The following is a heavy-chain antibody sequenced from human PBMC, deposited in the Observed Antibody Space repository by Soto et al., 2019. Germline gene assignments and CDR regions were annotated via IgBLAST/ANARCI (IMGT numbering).Heavy chain of an antibody. CDR1: GFTFSSYG. CDR2: ISYDGSNK. J-gene: IGHJ4*02. V-gene: IGHV3-30*18. D-gene: IGHD5-12*01. CDR3: AKDYVVAPGAADG. Sequence: QVQLVESGGGVVQPGRSLRLSCAASGFTFSSYGMHWVRQAPGKGLEWVAVISYDGSNKYYADSVEGRFTISRDNSKNTLYLQMNSLRAEDTAVYHCAKDYVVAPGAADGWGQGTLVTVSS.